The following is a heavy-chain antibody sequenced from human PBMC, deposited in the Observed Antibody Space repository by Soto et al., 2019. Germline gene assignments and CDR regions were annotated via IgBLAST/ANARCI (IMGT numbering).Heavy chain of an antibody. Sequence: PGGSLRLSCAASGFTFSSYAMHWVRQAPGKGLEYVSAISSNGGSTYYADSVKGRFTISRDNSKNTLYLQMGSLRAEDMAVYYCARAGGYTYGSDWYLDLWGRGTLVTVCS. V-gene: IGHV3-64*02. J-gene: IGHJ2*01. CDR3: ARAGGYTYGSDWYLDL. CDR2: ISSNGGST. CDR1: GFTFSSYA. D-gene: IGHD5-18*01.